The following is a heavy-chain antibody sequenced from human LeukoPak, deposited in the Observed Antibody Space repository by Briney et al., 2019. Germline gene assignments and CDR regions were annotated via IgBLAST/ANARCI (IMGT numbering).Heavy chain of an antibody. Sequence: ASVKVSCKASVGTFSSYAISLVRQAPGQGLEWMGRIIPILGIANYAQKFQGRVTITADKSTSTAYMEPSSLRSEDTAVYYCARTTVTDVSNGMGVWGQGTTVTVSS. V-gene: IGHV1-69*04. CDR2: IIPILGIA. CDR3: ARTTVTDVSNGMGV. CDR1: VGTFSSYA. D-gene: IGHD4-17*01. J-gene: IGHJ6*02.